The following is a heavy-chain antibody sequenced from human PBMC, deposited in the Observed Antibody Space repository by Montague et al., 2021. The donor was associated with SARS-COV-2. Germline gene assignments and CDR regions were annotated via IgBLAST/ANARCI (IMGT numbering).Heavy chain of an antibody. CDR2: ISYDGSNK. V-gene: IGHV3-30*19. CDR3: AAPMGKDY. CDR1: GFTFSSYG. J-gene: IGHJ4*02. D-gene: IGHD3-10*01. Sequence: SLRLSCAASGFTFSSYGMHWVRQAPGKELEWVAVISYDGSNKYYADSVKGRFTISRDNSKNTLYLQMNSLRAEDTAVYYCAAPMGKDYWGQGTLVTVSS.